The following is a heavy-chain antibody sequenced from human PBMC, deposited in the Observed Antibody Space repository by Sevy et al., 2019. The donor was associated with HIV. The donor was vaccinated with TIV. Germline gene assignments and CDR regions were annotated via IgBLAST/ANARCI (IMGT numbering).Heavy chain of an antibody. Sequence: LSLTCAASGFTFSSYAMHWVRQALGKGLEWVAVISYDGSNKYYADSVKGRFTISRDNSKNTLYLQMNSLRAEDTAVYYCAREFSEGAGVEPNGGYYYYGMDVWGQGTTVTVSS. CDR1: GFTFSSYA. V-gene: IGHV3-30-3*01. J-gene: IGHJ6*02. CDR3: AREFSEGAGVEPNGGYYYYGMDV. D-gene: IGHD2-8*01. CDR2: ISYDGSNK.